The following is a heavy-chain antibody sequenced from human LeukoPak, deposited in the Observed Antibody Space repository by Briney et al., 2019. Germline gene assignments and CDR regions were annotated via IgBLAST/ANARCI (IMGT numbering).Heavy chain of an antibody. J-gene: IGHJ4*02. V-gene: IGHV3-23*01. Sequence: GSLRLSCAASGFTFSSYAMTWVRQAPRTGLEWVSAISASGGSTYYADSVKGRFTISRDNSKNTLHLQMNSLRAEDTAVYYCAKLPDSSAYYYYFDYWGQGTLVAVSS. CDR3: AKLPDSSAYYYYFDY. CDR2: ISASGGST. CDR1: GFTFSSYA. D-gene: IGHD3-22*01.